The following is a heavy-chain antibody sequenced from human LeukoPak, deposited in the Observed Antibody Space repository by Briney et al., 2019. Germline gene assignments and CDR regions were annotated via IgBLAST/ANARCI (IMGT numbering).Heavy chain of an antibody. Sequence: ETLSLTCIVSGGSINNYYWTWIRQPAGKGLEWIGRVYESGSTNYNPSLKSRVTMSVDTSKNQFSLKLSSVTAADTAVYYCARVHGGGSNYFDYWGQGTLATVSS. J-gene: IGHJ4*02. V-gene: IGHV4-4*07. CDR1: GGSINNYY. CDR2: VYESGST. CDR3: ARVHGGGSNYFDY. D-gene: IGHD1-26*01.